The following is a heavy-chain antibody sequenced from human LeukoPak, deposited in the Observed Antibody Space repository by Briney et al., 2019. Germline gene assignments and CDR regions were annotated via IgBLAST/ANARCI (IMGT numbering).Heavy chain of an antibody. CDR2: INHSGST. J-gene: IGHJ5*02. D-gene: IGHD4-17*01. CDR1: GGSFSGYY. CDR3: ARGSNDYGDYGGVWFDP. Sequence: SETLSLTCAVYGGSFSGYYWSWIRQPPGKGLEWIGEINHSGSTNYNPSLKSRVTISVDTSKNQFSLKLSSETAADTAVYYCARGSNDYGDYGGVWFDPWGQGTLVTVSS. V-gene: IGHV4-34*01.